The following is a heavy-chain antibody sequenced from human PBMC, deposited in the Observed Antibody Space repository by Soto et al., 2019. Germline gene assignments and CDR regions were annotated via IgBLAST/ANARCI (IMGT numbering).Heavy chain of an antibody. D-gene: IGHD3-3*01. CDR1: GGTFSSYA. CDR2: IIPIFGTA. CDR3: ARGFTIFGVASDAFDI. V-gene: IGHV1-69*13. Sequence: SVKVSCKASGGTFSSYAISWVRQAPGQGLEWMGGIIPIFGTANYAQKFQGRVTITADESTSTAYMELSSLRSEDTAVYYCARGFTIFGVASDAFDIWGQGTMVTVS. J-gene: IGHJ3*02.